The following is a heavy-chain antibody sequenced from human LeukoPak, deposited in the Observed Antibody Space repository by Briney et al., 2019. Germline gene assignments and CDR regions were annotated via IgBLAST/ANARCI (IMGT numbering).Heavy chain of an antibody. Sequence: GGPLRLPCAASGFTFSNYGVHWVRRAPGKGLEWVAAIWYDGSKKYYGDSVKARFTISRDNSQITLYLQMNSLRAEDTAAYYCARAGYGDPHFDFWGQGTLVTVSS. V-gene: IGHV3-33*01. J-gene: IGHJ4*02. D-gene: IGHD4-17*01. CDR3: ARAGYGDPHFDF. CDR1: GFTFSNYG. CDR2: IWYDGSKK.